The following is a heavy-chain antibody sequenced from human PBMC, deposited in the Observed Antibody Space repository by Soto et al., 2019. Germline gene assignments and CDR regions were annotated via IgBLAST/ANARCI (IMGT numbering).Heavy chain of an antibody. CDR1: GVSFSGYY. J-gene: IGHJ4*02. D-gene: IGHD6-19*01. CDR3: ARGARGVRQWLATLDY. Sequence: QVQLQQWGAGLLKPSETLSLTCAVNGVSFSGYYWSWIRQPPGRGLEWIAEISQSGNTNYNPSLKSRVAISVDTSKNKFSLTLTSVTAADTAVYCCARGARGVRQWLATLDYWGQGTLVTVSS. CDR2: ISQSGNT. V-gene: IGHV4-34*01.